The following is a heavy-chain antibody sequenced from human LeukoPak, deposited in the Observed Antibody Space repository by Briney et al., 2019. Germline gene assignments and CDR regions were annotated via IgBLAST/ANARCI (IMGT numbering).Heavy chain of an antibody. J-gene: IGHJ5*02. V-gene: IGHV4-38-2*01. D-gene: IGHD3-16*01. CDR2: IYHSGST. CDR3: ARVSYVCWFDP. CDR1: GYSISSGYY. Sequence: SETLSLTCAVSGYSISSGYYWGWIRQPPGKGLEWIGSIYHSGSTYYNPSLKSRVTISVDTSKNQFSLKLSSVTAADTAVYYCARVSYVCWFDPWGQGTLVTVSS.